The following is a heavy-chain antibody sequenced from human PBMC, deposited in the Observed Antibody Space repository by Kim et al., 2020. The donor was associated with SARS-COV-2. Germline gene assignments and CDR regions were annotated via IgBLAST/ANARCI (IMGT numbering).Heavy chain of an antibody. CDR2: IIPILGIA. CDR1: GGTFSSYT. Sequence: SVKVSCKASGGTFSSYTISWVRQAPGQGLEWMGRIIPILGIANYAQKFQGRVTITADKSTSTAYMELSSLRSEDTAVYYCARDSRIAGGYYFDYWGQGTLVTVSS. J-gene: IGHJ4*02. CDR3: ARDSRIAGGYYFDY. V-gene: IGHV1-69*04. D-gene: IGHD1-26*01.